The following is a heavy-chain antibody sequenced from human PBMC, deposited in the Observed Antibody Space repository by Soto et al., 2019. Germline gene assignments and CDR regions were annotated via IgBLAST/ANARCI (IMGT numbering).Heavy chain of an antibody. V-gene: IGHV3-7*03. Sequence: EVQLVESGGALVQPGGSLTLSCAASGFTFSSYWMSWVRQAPGKGLEWVANIKQDGSEKYYVDSVQGRFTISRDNAKNSLYLQMNRLRAEDTAVYYCARDRSASYDFWSGDDYWGQGTLVTVSS. D-gene: IGHD3-3*01. CDR2: IKQDGSEK. CDR1: GFTFSSYW. J-gene: IGHJ4*02. CDR3: ARDRSASYDFWSGDDY.